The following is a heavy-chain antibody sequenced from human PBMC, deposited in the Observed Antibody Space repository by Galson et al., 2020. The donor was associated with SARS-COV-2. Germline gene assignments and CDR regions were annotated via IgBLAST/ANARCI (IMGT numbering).Heavy chain of an antibody. CDR3: AKFGFGELVDY. CDR2: ISWNSGSI. Sequence: GGSLRLSCAASGFTFDDYAMHWVRQAPGKGLEWVSGISWNSGSIGYADSVKGRFTISRDNAKNSLYLQMNSLRAEDTALYYCAKFGFGELVDYWGQGTLVTVSS. CDR1: GFTFDDYA. V-gene: IGHV3-9*01. J-gene: IGHJ4*02. D-gene: IGHD3-10*01.